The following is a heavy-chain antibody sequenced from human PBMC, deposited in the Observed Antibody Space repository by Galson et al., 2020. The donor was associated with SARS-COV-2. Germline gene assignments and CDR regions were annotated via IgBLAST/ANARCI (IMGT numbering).Heavy chain of an antibody. J-gene: IGHJ4*02. CDR1: GFTFSSYW. D-gene: IGHD5-12*01. Sequence: GGSLRLSCAASGFTFSSYWMRWLRQAPGKGLEWVANIKQDGSEKYYVDSVKGRFTISRDNAKNSLYLQMNSLRAEDTAVYYCARGGYSGYEYYFDYWGQGTLVTVSS. V-gene: IGHV3-7*01. CDR3: ARGGYSGYEYYFDY. CDR2: IKQDGSEK.